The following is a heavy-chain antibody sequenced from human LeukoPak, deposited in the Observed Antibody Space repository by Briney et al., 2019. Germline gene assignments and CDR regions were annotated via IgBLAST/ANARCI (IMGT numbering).Heavy chain of an antibody. CDR2: IYYTGKT. CDR3: ARSQNYYGSGDY. J-gene: IGHJ4*02. CDR1: GDSVSNGNYY. D-gene: IGHD3-10*01. Sequence: PSETLSLTCTVSGDSVSNGNYYWGWLRQPPGTALEWIGYIYYTGKTYYNPSLEGRVTILVDTSRNHFSVKLSSVTAADTAVYYCARSQNYYGSGDYWSQGTLVTVSS. V-gene: IGHV4-61*03.